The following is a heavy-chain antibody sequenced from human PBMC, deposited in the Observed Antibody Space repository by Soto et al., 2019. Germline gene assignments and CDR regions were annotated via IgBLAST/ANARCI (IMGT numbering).Heavy chain of an antibody. CDR1: GFTFSSYA. CDR2: ISGSGGST. D-gene: IGHD3-3*01. V-gene: IGHV3-23*01. J-gene: IGHJ4*02. Sequence: PGGSLRLSCAASGFTFSSYAMSWVRQAPGKGLEWVSAISGSGGSTYYADSVKGRFTISRDNSKNTLYLQMNSLRAEDTAVYYCAKDWARITIFGVVTYFDYWGQGTLVTVSS. CDR3: AKDWARITIFGVVTYFDY.